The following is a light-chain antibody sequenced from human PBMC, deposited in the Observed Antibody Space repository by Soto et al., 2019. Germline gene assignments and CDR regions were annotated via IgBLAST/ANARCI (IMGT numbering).Light chain of an antibody. CDR1: QSVSSN. V-gene: IGKV3-15*01. CDR2: GAS. Sequence: EIVMTQSPATLSVSPGERATLSCRASQSVSSNLAWYQQKPGQAPRLLICGASTRATGIPARFSGSGSGTEFTLTISSLQSEDFAVYYCQQYYNWPRTFGQGTKV. CDR3: QQYYNWPRT. J-gene: IGKJ1*01.